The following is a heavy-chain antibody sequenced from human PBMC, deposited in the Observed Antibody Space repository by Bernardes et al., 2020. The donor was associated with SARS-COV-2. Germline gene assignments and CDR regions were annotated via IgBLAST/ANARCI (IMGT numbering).Heavy chain of an antibody. V-gene: IGHV3-23*01. J-gene: IGHJ4*02. CDR1: GFTFSSYA. CDR3: AKREYYDFWSGPIDY. CDR2: ISGSGGST. D-gene: IGHD3-3*01. Sequence: GTSRLPSAASGFTFSSYALNWVRQAPGTGLEWVSAISGSGGSTYYADSVRGRFTISRDNSKNTLYLQMNSQRAEDTAVYYCAKREYYDFWSGPIDYWGQGTLVTVSS.